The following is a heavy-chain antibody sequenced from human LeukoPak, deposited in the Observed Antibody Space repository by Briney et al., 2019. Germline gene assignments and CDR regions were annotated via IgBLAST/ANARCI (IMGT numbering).Heavy chain of an antibody. V-gene: IGHV4-30-4*01. J-gene: IGHJ2*01. D-gene: IGHD3-22*01. CDR3: ARVSEYNSSYYDWYFDL. CDR2: VYYSGRT. CDR1: VGSISIGDYY. Sequence: SQTLSLTCTVSVGSISIGDYYCRWIRQHPEEGLEWIAYVYYSGRTYYNPSLKSQVPISVDTSKNQFPLTLSSGTAADTAVYYCARVSEYNSSYYDWYFDLWGRGTLVTVSS.